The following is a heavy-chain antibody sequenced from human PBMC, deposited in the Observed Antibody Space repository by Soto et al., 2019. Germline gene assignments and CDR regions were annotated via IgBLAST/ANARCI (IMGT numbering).Heavy chain of an antibody. CDR1: GGSISSSSYY. Sequence: QLQLQESGPGLVKPSETLSLTCTVSGGSISSSSYYWGWIRQPPGKGLEWIGSIYYSGSTYYNPSLKSRVTISVDTSKNQFSLKLSSVTAADTAVYYCARASMIKPFDYWGQGTLVTVSS. D-gene: IGHD3-22*01. CDR2: IYYSGST. CDR3: ARASMIKPFDY. J-gene: IGHJ4*02. V-gene: IGHV4-39*01.